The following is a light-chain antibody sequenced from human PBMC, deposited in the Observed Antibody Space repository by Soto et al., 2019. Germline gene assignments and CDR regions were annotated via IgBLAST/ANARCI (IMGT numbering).Light chain of an antibody. Sequence: QSALTQPRSVSGSPGQSVTISCTGTSSDVGGYNYVSWYQQHPGKAPKLMIYDVSKRPSGVPDRFSGSKSGNTASLTISGLQAEDEADYYCCSYAGSYTYVFGTGIKLTAL. CDR1: SSDVGGYNY. V-gene: IGLV2-11*01. CDR3: CSYAGSYTYV. CDR2: DVS. J-gene: IGLJ1*01.